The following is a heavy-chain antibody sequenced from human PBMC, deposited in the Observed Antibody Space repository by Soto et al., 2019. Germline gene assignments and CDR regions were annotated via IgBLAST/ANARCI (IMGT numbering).Heavy chain of an antibody. CDR1: GGTFSSYA. CDR3: ARVEASRSPHAYYFDY. CDR2: IIPIFGTA. V-gene: IGHV1-69*01. Sequence: QVQLVQSGAEVKKPGSSVKVSCKASGGTFSSYAISWVRQAPGQGLEWMGGIIPIFGTANYAQKFQGRVTITADESTSTAYMELSSLRSEDTAVYSCARVEASRSPHAYYFDYWGQGTLVTVSS. J-gene: IGHJ4*02. D-gene: IGHD6-6*01.